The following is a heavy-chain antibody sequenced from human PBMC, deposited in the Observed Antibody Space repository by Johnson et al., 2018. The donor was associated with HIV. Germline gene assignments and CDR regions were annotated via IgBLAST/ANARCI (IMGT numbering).Heavy chain of an antibody. V-gene: IGHV3-20*04. J-gene: IGHJ3*02. Sequence: VQLVESGGGVVQPGRSLRLSCAASGFTFDEYGLSWVRQVPGKGLEWVSGINWNSGSIGYVDSVKGRFTISRDNAKNSLDLQMNSLRAEDTAVYYCARERPRDAFDIWGQGTMVTVSS. CDR1: GFTFDEYG. CDR3: ARERPRDAFDI. CDR2: INWNSGSI.